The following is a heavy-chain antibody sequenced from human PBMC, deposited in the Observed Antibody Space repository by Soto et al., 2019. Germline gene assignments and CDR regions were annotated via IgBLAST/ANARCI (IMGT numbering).Heavy chain of an antibody. J-gene: IGHJ4*02. V-gene: IGHV3-48*01. CDR1: GFSFSSYS. D-gene: IGHD2-15*01. CDR3: ARDREYCSGDNCYETGSDY. CDR2: ISRSSNNI. Sequence: PGGSLRLSCAASGFSFSSYSMNWVRQAPGKGLEWVSYISRSSNNIYYADSVKGRFTTSRDNAKNLLYLQMNSLRAEDTALYYCARDREYCSGDNCYETGSDYWGQGT.